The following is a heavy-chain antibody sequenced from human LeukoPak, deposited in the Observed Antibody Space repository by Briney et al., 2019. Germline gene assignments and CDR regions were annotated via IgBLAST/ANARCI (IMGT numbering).Heavy chain of an antibody. CDR1: GYSFTSYW. D-gene: IGHD7-27*01. V-gene: IGHV5-10-1*01. CDR2: IDPSDSYT. J-gene: IGHJ4*02. CDR3: ARLEQPNWGSYY. Sequence: GASLKISCKGSGYSFTSYWISWVRQMPGKGLEWMGRIDPSDSYTNYSPSFRGHVTISADKSISTAYLQWSSLKASDTAMYYCARLEQPNWGSYYWGQGTLVTVSS.